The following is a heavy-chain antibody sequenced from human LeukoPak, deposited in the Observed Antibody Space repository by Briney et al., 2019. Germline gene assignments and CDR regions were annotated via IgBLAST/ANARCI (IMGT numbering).Heavy chain of an antibody. CDR1: GFIFCTYE. CDR2: ISTSGDTT. J-gene: IGHJ4*02. Sequence: GGSLRLSCAACGFIFCTYEINWVRQAPGKGLEWVSCISTSGDTTYYADSVEGRFTVSRDNAKNSLFMQMNSLRAEDTGIYYCARGAGYVFDYWGQGTLVAISS. CDR3: ARGAGYVFDY. V-gene: IGHV3-48*03. D-gene: IGHD2-15*01.